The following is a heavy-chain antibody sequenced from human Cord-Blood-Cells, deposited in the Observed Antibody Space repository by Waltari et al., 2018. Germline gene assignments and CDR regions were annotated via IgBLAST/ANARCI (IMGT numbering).Heavy chain of an antibody. CDR2: IYYSEST. CDR1: GGSISSSSYY. D-gene: IGHD3-3*01. CDR3: ARGDYDFWSGYYDY. J-gene: IGHJ4*02. V-gene: IGHV4-39*01. Sequence: QLQLQESGPGLVKPSETLSITCTVSGGSISSSSYYWGWIRQPPGKGLELIGSIYYSESTYYNPSLKSRVTISVDTSKNQFSLKLSSVTAADTAVYYCARGDYDFWSGYYDYWGQGTLVTVSS.